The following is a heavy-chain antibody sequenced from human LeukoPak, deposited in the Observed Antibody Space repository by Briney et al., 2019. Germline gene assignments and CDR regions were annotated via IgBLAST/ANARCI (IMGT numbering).Heavy chain of an antibody. Sequence: PSETLSLTCAVYGGSFSGYYWSWIRQPPGKGLEWIGEINHSGSTNYNPSLKSRVTISVDTSKNQFSLKLSSVTAADTAVYYCARGHTSRLRYFDRPQDYWGQGTLVTVSS. CDR3: ARGHTSRLRYFDRPQDY. V-gene: IGHV4-34*01. D-gene: IGHD3-9*01. CDR1: GGSFSGYY. J-gene: IGHJ4*02. CDR2: INHSGST.